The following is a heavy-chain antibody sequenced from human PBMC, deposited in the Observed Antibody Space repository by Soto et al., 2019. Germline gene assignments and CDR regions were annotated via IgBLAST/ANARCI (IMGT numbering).Heavy chain of an antibody. D-gene: IGHD1-26*01. Sequence: SGSTNYNPSLKSRATISVDTSKNQFSLKLTSVTAADTAVYYCATSKGGVSNGPTTYWGQGTLVTVSS. CDR2: SGST. J-gene: IGHJ4*02. V-gene: IGHV4-34*01. CDR3: ATSKGGVSNGPTTY.